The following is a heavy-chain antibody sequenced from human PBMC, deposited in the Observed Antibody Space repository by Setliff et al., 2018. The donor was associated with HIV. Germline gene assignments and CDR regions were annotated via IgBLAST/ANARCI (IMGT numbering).Heavy chain of an antibody. D-gene: IGHD3-22*01. J-gene: IGHJ3*02. CDR1: GYTFTSYY. CDR3: ARDYFDSSAYHYGFGAFDI. Sequence: GASMKVSCKASGYTFTSYYLHWVRQAPGQGLEWMGMINPSGGSASYAQKFQGRVTMSRDTSTSTVYMELSSLRSEDTAVYYCARDYFDSSAYHYGFGAFDIWGQGTMVTVSS. CDR2: INPSGGSA. V-gene: IGHV1-46*01.